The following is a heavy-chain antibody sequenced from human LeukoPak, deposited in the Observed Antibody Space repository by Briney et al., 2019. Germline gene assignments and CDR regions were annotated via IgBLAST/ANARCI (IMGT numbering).Heavy chain of an antibody. Sequence: ASVKVSCKASGYTFTSYGISWVRQAPGQGLEWMGRINPNSGDTNYAQKFQGRVTMTRDTSITTAYMELSGLRSDDTAVYYCAKSQKGYFDYWGQGTLVTVSS. CDR1: GYTFTSYG. J-gene: IGHJ4*02. CDR3: AKSQKGYFDY. CDR2: INPNSGDT. V-gene: IGHV1-2*06.